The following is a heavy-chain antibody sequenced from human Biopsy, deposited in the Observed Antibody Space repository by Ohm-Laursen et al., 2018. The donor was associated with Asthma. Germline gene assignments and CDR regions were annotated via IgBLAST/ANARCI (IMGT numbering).Heavy chain of an antibody. CDR1: GYNFISFA. V-gene: IGHV1-3*04. CDR3: ARTYYDFLTGQVKDVFGV. CDR2: VNTGNGDT. Sequence: ASVKVSCKASGYNFISFAIHWVRQAPGQRLEWMGWVNTGNGDTKYSQKFQGRVTITRDTSASTAYMELRSLRPEDTATYYCARTYYDFLTGQVKDVFGVWGQGTMVTVSS. J-gene: IGHJ3*01. D-gene: IGHD3-9*01.